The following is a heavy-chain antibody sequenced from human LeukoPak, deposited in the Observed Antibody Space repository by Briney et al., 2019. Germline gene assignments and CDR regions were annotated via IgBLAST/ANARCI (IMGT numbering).Heavy chain of an antibody. J-gene: IGHJ4*02. D-gene: IGHD4-17*01. CDR1: GFTVSSNY. Sequence: GGSLRLSCAASGFTVSSNYMSWVRQAPGKGLEWVSAISGSGGSTYYADSVKGRFTISRDNSKNTLYLQMNSLRAEDTAVYYCAKVGDMTTVTTLFDYWGQGTLVTVSS. V-gene: IGHV3-23*01. CDR3: AKVGDMTTVTTLFDY. CDR2: ISGSGGST.